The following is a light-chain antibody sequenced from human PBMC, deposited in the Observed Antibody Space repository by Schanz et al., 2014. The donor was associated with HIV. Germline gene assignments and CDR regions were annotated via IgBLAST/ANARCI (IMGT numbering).Light chain of an antibody. CDR1: QSVSSN. Sequence: ETVMTQSPATLSVSPGESATLSCRASQSVSSNLAWYQQKPGQAPRLLIYDASKRATGIPARFTGSGSGADFTLTISSLQAEDSATYYCQQSYSAPFTFGGGTKVEIE. CDR3: QQSYSAPFT. J-gene: IGKJ4*01. V-gene: IGKV3D-15*01. CDR2: DAS.